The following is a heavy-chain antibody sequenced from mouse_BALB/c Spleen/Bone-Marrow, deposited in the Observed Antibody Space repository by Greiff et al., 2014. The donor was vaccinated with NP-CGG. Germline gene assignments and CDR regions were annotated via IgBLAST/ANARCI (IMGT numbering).Heavy chain of an antibody. Sequence: QVQLQQSGPELVKPGASVKMSCKASGYTFTNYHIHWVKQRPGQGLEWIGWIYPGDGSTKYNEKFKGKTTLTADKSSSTAYMLLSSLTSEDSAIYFCARMDSSGSWFAYWGQGTLVTVSA. D-gene: IGHD3-2*01. V-gene: IGHV1S56*01. CDR2: IYPGDGST. CDR3: ARMDSSGSWFAY. CDR1: GYTFTNYH. J-gene: IGHJ3*01.